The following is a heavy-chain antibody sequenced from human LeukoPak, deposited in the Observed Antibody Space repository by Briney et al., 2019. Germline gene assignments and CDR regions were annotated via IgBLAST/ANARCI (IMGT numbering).Heavy chain of an antibody. CDR2: IYYSGST. D-gene: IGHD6-13*01. Sequence: SETRSLTCTVSGGSISSSSSYWGWIRQPPGKGREWIGSIYYSGSTYYNPSLKSRVTISVDTSKNQFSLKLSSVTAADTAVYYCASIAAAGMAPFDIWGQGTMVTVSS. J-gene: IGHJ3*02. CDR3: ASIAAAGMAPFDI. V-gene: IGHV4-39*07. CDR1: GGSISSSSSY.